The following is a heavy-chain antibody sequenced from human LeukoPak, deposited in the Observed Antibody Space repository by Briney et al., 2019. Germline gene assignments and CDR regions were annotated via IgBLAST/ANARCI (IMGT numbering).Heavy chain of an antibody. V-gene: IGHV4-30-4*01. Sequence: SETLSLTCTVSGGSISSGDYYWSWIRQPPGKGLEWIGYIYYSGSTYYNPSLKSRVTLSVDTSKNQFSLKLSSVTAADTAVYYCARVGREMATITNYFDYWGQGTLVTVSS. CDR3: ARVGREMATITNYFDY. CDR2: IYYSGST. D-gene: IGHD5-24*01. J-gene: IGHJ4*02. CDR1: GGSISSGDYY.